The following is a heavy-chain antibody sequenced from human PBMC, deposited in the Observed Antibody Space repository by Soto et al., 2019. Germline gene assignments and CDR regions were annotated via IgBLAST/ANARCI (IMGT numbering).Heavy chain of an antibody. V-gene: IGHV3-23*01. CDR3: AKSSPGRLFDFDY. D-gene: IGHD6-6*01. CDR2: ISGSAGST. J-gene: IGHJ4*02. CDR1: GFTFSSYT. Sequence: PGGSLRLSCAASGFTFSSYTMSWVRQAPGKGLEWVSAISGSAGSTSFANSVKGRLTISRDNSKNTLYLQLNSLSAEETATYYCAKSSPGRLFDFDYWGQGTLVTVSS.